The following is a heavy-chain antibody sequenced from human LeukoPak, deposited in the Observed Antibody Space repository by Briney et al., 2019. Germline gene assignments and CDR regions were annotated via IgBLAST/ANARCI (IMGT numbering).Heavy chain of an antibody. Sequence: SETLSLTCTVSGGSMTTHHWNWIRQTPGKGLEWIGYVFDSGRTKENPSLKSRVTLSADTPKNQLSLRLSSVTAADTAVYYCTTIKRGNIFGYFDFWGQGILVPVSS. V-gene: IGHV4-59*11. CDR3: TTIKRGNIFGYFDF. J-gene: IGHJ4*02. CDR2: VFDSGRT. CDR1: GGSMTTHH. D-gene: IGHD5-18*01.